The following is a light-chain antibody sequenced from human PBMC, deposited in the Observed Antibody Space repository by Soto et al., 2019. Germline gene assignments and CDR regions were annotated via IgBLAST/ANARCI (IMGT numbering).Light chain of an antibody. CDR3: QQLFTYPPT. V-gene: IGKV1-9*01. CDR2: GXS. J-gene: IGKJ3*01. CDR1: QGIIHY. Sequence: IQLTQSPSSLSASMGDRVTMPXRASQGIIHYFAWYQQKQGXAPKXXXYGXSTLPGGGPSRLSGSGSGTDFTLTVSSLHPEDLATYYCQQLFTYPPTFGPGTKVDIK.